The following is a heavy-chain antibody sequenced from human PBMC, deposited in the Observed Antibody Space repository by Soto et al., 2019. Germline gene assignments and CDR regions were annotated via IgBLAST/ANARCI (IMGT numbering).Heavy chain of an antibody. CDR2: IYHSGST. V-gene: IGHV4-4*02. D-gene: IGHD4-4*01. CDR1: SGSISSSNW. J-gene: IGHJ6*03. Sequence: SETLSLTCAVSSGSISSSNWWSWVRQPAGKGLEWIGEIYHSGSTNYNPSLKSRVTISVDKSKNQFSLKLSSVTAADTAVYYCARAVTTTFEGYYYYMDVWGKGTTVTVSS. CDR3: ARAVTTTFEGYYYYMDV.